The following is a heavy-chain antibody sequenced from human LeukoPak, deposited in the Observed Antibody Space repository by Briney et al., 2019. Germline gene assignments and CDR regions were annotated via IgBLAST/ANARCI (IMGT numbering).Heavy chain of an antibody. Sequence: PGGSLSLSYAASGFTFSSSCMHWVRQAPGKGRAWVAFIRFEGSNKYYADSVKGRFTISRDNSKNTLYLQMNSLRAEDTAVYYCAKTHATMVRGVIITVYEFWAFDYWGQGTLVTVSS. CDR1: GFTFSSSC. J-gene: IGHJ4*02. CDR2: IRFEGSNK. V-gene: IGHV3-30*02. CDR3: AKTHATMVRGVIITVYEFWAFDY. D-gene: IGHD3-10*01.